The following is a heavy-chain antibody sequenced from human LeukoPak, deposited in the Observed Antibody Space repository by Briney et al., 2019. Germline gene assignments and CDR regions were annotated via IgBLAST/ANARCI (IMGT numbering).Heavy chain of an antibody. D-gene: IGHD3-3*01. V-gene: IGHV1-69*13. Sequence: ASVKVSCKASEGTFSSYAISWVRQAPGQGLEWMGGIIPIFGTANYAQKFQGRVTITADESTSTAYMELSSLRSEDTAVYYCARERNPTRYYDFWSGYSSSFDYWGQGTLVTVSS. J-gene: IGHJ4*02. CDR3: ARERNPTRYYDFWSGYSSSFDY. CDR1: EGTFSSYA. CDR2: IIPIFGTA.